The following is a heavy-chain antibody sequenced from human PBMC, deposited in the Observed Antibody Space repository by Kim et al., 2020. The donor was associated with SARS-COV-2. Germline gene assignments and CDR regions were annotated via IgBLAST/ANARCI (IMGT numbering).Heavy chain of an antibody. CDR3: AGGLGATVRELMF. CDR2: LYSGGST. V-gene: IGHV3-53*01. CDR1: GFTVTTNY. D-gene: IGHD3-10*01. J-gene: IGHJ1*01. Sequence: GGSLRLSCAASGFTVTTNYMSWVRQAPGKGLEWVSVLYSGGSTYYEDSVKGRFTISRDNSKNTIYLQVNNLRAEDTAIYYCAGGLGATVRELMFWGQGTLVTVSS.